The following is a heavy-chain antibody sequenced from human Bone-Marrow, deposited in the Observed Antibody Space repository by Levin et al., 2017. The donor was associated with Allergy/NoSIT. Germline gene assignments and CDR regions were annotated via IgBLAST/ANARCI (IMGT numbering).Heavy chain of an antibody. CDR3: ARHVGYCSGGSCQSAEQYFDY. V-gene: IGHV5-51*01. CDR2: IYPGNSDT. D-gene: IGHD2-15*01. CDR1: GYTFARQW. Sequence: GESLKISCKGSGYTFARQWIGWVRQMPGKGLEWMGIIYPGNSDTRYSPSFQGQVTISADKSINTSYLHWSSLKASDTAMYFCARHVGYCSGGSCQSAEQYFDYWGQGTLVTVSS. J-gene: IGHJ4*02.